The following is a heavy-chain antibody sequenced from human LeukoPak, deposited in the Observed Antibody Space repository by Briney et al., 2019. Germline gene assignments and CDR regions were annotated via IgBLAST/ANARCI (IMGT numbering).Heavy chain of an antibody. CDR2: INPNGGGT. J-gene: IGHJ5*02. V-gene: IGHV1-2*02. CDR3: ARSHDYTIYVGP. Sequence: GASVKVSCKASGYTFTAFHIHWVRQAPGQGLECMGWINPNGGGTIYAPKFQGRVTMTRDTSISTAYMELSSLRSDDTAVFYCARSHDYTIYVGPWGQGTLVTVSS. CDR1: GYTFTAFH. D-gene: IGHD4-11*01.